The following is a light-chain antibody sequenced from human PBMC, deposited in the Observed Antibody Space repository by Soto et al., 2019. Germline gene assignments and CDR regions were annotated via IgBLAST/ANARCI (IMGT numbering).Light chain of an antibody. Sequence: ETVLTQSPATLSLSPGERATLSCRASQSISSSLAWYQQTPGQAPRLLIYDASKMATGIPARFSGSGSGTDFPLTISSLEPEDFAVYYCQQRFTWPSFGPGTKVDVK. CDR3: QQRFTWPS. J-gene: IGKJ3*01. V-gene: IGKV3-11*01. CDR2: DAS. CDR1: QSISSS.